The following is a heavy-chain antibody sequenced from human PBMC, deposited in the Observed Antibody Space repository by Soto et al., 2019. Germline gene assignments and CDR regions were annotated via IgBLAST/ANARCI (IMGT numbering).Heavy chain of an antibody. J-gene: IGHJ6*02. CDR3: ARSDIAAAGDYYYGMDV. V-gene: IGHV3-33*01. Sequence: PGGSLRLSCAASGFTFSSYGMHWVRQAPGKGLEWVAVIWYDGSNKYYADSVKGRFTISRDNSKNTLYLQMNSLRAEDTAVYYCARSDIAAAGDYYYGMDVWGQGTTVTVSS. CDR2: IWYDGSNK. D-gene: IGHD6-13*01. CDR1: GFTFSSYG.